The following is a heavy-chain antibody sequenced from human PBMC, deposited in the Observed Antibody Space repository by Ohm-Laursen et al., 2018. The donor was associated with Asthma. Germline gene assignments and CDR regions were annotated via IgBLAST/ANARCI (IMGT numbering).Heavy chain of an antibody. Sequence: SLRLSCAASGFTFSSYAMSWVRQAPGKGLEGVSAISGSGGSTYYADSVKGRFTISRDNAKNTLYLQMNSLRAEDTAVYYCTRGGHYGSYFDYWGQGTLVTVSS. V-gene: IGHV3-23*01. CDR2: ISGSGGST. CDR1: GFTFSSYA. J-gene: IGHJ4*02. D-gene: IGHD4-17*01. CDR3: TRGGHYGSYFDY.